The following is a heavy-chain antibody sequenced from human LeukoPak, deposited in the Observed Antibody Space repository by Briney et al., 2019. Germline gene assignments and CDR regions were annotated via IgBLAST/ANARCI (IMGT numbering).Heavy chain of an antibody. CDR1: GYTFTSYG. V-gene: IGHV1-18*01. CDR2: ISAYNGNT. D-gene: IGHD3-3*01. J-gene: IGHJ5*02. CDR3: ARVRTIFVVVRYGKANWFDP. Sequence: ASVKASCKASGYTFTSYGISWVRQAPGQGLEWMGWISAYNGNTNYAQKLQGRVTMTTDTSTSTAYMELRSLRSDDTAVYYCARVRTIFVVVRYGKANWFDPWGQGTLVTVSS.